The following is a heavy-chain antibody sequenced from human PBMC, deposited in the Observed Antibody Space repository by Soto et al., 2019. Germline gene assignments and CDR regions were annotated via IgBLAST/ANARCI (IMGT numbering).Heavy chain of an antibody. CDR3: ARHQDYGDLRNYYYYNGMDV. Sequence: SVKVSCKASGGTFSSYAISWVRQAPGQGLEWMGGIIPIFGTANYAQKFQGRVTITADESTSTAYMELSSLRSEDTAVYYCARHQDYGDLRNYYYYNGMDVWGQGTTVTVSS. CDR2: IIPIFGTA. CDR1: GGTFSSYA. D-gene: IGHD4-17*01. J-gene: IGHJ6*02. V-gene: IGHV1-69*13.